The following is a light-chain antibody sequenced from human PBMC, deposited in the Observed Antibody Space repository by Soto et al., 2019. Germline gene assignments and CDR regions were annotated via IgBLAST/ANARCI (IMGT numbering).Light chain of an antibody. J-gene: IGKJ1*01. Sequence: EIVMTQSPAILSVSPGERATLSCRASQSVSSNLAWYQQNPGQAPRLLVYGASTRATGIPDRFSGSGSGTEFTLTISSLQSEDFAVYYCQHYNNWPPKTFGQGTKMEIK. CDR1: QSVSSN. CDR2: GAS. CDR3: QHYNNWPPKT. V-gene: IGKV3-15*01.